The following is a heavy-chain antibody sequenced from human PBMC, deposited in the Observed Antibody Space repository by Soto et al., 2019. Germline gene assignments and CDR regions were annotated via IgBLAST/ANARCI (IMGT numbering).Heavy chain of an antibody. CDR1: GYTFTSYG. J-gene: IGHJ3*02. CDR3: ARGVKIAVAGPDDAFDI. V-gene: IGHV1-18*01. CDR2: ISAYNGNT. Sequence: ASVKVSCKDSGYTFTSYGISWVRQAPGQGLEWMGWISAYNGNTNYAQKLQGRVTMTTDTATSTAYMELRSLRSDDTAVYYCARGVKIAVAGPDDAFDIWGQGTMVTVSS. D-gene: IGHD6-19*01.